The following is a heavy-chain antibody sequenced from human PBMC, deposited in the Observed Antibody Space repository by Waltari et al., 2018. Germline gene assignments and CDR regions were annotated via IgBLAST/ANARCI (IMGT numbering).Heavy chain of an antibody. Sequence: QVQLQQRGAGLLRPSEALSLTCAVDSGSLSGRWWSWIRKPPGKGLEWIGESNESGYTYYKPSLRSRAAISVDTSRNQFSLKLSFVTAADTGVYYCARHRHPGNSFDMWGQGTVTVSS. CDR1: SGSLSGRW. CDR2: SNESGYT. CDR3: ARHRHPGNSFDM. V-gene: IGHV4-34*01. J-gene: IGHJ3*02. D-gene: IGHD2-21*01.